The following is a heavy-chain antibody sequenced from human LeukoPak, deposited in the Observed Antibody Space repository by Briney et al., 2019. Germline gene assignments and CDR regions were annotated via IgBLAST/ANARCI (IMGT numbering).Heavy chain of an antibody. CDR3: AKAYRRYFDWLLYADYFDY. J-gene: IGHJ4*02. D-gene: IGHD3-9*01. CDR1: GFTVSSNY. V-gene: IGHV3-53*01. Sequence: GGSLRLSCAASGFTVSSNYMSWVRQAPGKGLEWVSVIYSGGSTYYADSVKGRFTISRDNSKNTLYLQMNSLRAEDTAVYYCAKAYRRYFDWLLYADYFDYWGQGTLVTVSS. CDR2: IYSGGST.